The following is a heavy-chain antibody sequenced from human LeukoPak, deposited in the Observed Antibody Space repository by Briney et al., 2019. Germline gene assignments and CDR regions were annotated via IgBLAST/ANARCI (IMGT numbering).Heavy chain of an antibody. V-gene: IGHV4-59*08. D-gene: IGHD5-18*01. CDR1: GGSISSYD. Sequence: SETLSLTCTVSGGSISSYDWSWIRLPPGKGLEWIGYIYYSGSTNYNPSLKSRVTISVDTSKNQFSLKLSSVTAADTAVYYCARLSRGYSFDYWGQGTLVTVSS. CDR2: IYYSGST. CDR3: ARLSRGYSFDY. J-gene: IGHJ4*02.